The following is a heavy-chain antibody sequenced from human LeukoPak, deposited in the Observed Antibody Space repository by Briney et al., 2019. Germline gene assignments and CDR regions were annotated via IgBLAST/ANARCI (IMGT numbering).Heavy chain of an antibody. CDR1: GYSFTPFW. Sequence: GGSLKISCQTFGYSFTPFWIGWVRQMPAKSDECRGVFYPRDSDTRYSPSFQGQVTISADRSISTAYLQWSSLKASDTAIYYCARRLKMSPASATDYWGKGTLVTASS. CDR2: FYPRDSDT. V-gene: IGHV5-51*01. J-gene: IGHJ4*02. D-gene: IGHD2-15*01. CDR3: ARRLKMSPASATDY.